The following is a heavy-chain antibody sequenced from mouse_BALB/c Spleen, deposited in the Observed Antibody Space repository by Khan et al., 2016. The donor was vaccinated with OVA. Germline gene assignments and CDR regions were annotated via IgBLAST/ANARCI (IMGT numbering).Heavy chain of an antibody. CDR3: WIRL. V-gene: IGHV6-6*02. J-gene: IGHJ2*01. D-gene: IGHD1-2*01. CDR1: GFLFSNYW. CDR2: IRLKSDDYVT. Sequence: QLEESGGGLVQLGGSMKLSCVASGFLFSNYWMNRVRQSPEKGLEGVVEIRLKSDDYVTHYAVSANGRFTISRDDSKSSVYLQINNLRAEDTGIYYCWIRLWGQDTTLTVSS.